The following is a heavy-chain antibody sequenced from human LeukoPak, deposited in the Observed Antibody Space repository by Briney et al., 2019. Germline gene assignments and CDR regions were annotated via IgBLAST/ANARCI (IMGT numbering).Heavy chain of an antibody. CDR2: IWYDGSNK. J-gene: IGHJ4*02. CDR1: GFTFSSYS. Sequence: GGSLRLSCAASGFTFSSYSMNWVRQAPGKGLEWVAAIWYDGSNKYYADSVKGRFTISRDNSKNTLYLQMNSLRAEDTAVYYCAKAEPENWGQGTLVTVSS. V-gene: IGHV3-33*06. CDR3: AKAEPEN.